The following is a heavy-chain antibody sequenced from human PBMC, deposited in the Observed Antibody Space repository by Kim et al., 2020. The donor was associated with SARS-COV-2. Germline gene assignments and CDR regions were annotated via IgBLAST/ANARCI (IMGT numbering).Heavy chain of an antibody. J-gene: IGHJ4*02. CDR2: ISYDGSNK. CDR1: GFTFSSYA. V-gene: IGHV3-30-3*01. Sequence: GGSLRLSCAASGFTFSSYAMHWVRQAPGKGLEWVAVISYDGSNKYYADSVKGRFTISRDNSKNTLYLQMNSLRAEDTAVYYCARGVRGYSYVDYWGQGTL. D-gene: IGHD5-18*01. CDR3: ARGVRGYSYVDY.